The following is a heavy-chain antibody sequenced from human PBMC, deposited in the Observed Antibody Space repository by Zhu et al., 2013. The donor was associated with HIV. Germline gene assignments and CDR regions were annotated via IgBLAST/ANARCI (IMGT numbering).Heavy chain of an antibody. CDR2: MNPNSGNT. CDR1: GYTFTSYD. J-gene: IGHJ6*03. D-gene: IGHD2-2*02. Sequence: QVHLVQSGAEVKEPGASVKVSCKASGYTFTSYDINWVRQATGQGLEWMGWMNPNSGNTGYAQKFQGRVTMTRDTSITTAYMELSRLRSDDTAVYYCARSGYCSSSTCYRNYFYMDVWGKGTTVTVSS. CDR3: ARSGYCSSSTCYRNYFYMDV. V-gene: IGHV1-8*02.